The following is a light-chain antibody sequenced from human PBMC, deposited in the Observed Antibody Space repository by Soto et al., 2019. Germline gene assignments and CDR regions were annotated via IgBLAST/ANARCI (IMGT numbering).Light chain of an antibody. CDR2: GAS. J-gene: IGKJ3*01. V-gene: IGKV3-20*01. CDR3: QQYGRSQFT. CDR1: QSVSSNN. Sequence: EIVLTQSPGTLSLSPGERATLSCRASQSVSSNNLAWYQQRPGQAPRVVIYGASTRATGIPERFSGSGSGTDFTLTISSLEPADFAVYYCQQYGRSQFTFGPGTKVDIK.